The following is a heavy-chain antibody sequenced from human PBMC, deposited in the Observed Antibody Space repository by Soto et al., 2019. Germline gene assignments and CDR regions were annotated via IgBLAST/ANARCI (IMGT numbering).Heavy chain of an antibody. CDR2: IYYSGRT. CDR3: ARDLWGYCGTDCYPLDV. V-gene: IGHV4-61*08. CDR1: GGSISSGGYS. Sequence: PSETLSLTCAVSGGSISSGGYSWSWIRQPPGKGLEWIGYIYYSGRTNYNPSLKSRVTISVDTSKNQFSLKLRSVTAADTAVYYCARDLWGYCGTDCYPLDVWGQGTTVTVSS. D-gene: IGHD2-21*02. J-gene: IGHJ6*02.